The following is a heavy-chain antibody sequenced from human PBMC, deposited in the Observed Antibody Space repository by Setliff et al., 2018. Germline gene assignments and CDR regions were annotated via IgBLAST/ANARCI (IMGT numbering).Heavy chain of an antibody. CDR1: RDSFTNYW. Sequence: GESLKISCKESRDSFTNYWIIWVRQVPGKGLEWMGMTFPADADTRYNPSFKGQVTMSLDRSITTAYLQWDSLKASDTAIYYCTRHEDRNKCTSSSCYRENDAFDVWGQGAMVTVSS. J-gene: IGHJ3*01. CDR2: TFPADADT. V-gene: IGHV5-51*01. D-gene: IGHD2-2*01. CDR3: TRHEDRNKCTSSSCYRENDAFDV.